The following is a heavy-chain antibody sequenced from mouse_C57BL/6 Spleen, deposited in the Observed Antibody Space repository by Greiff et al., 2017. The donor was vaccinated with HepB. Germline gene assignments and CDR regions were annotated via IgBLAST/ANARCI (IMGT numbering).Heavy chain of an antibody. CDR1: GFNIKDYY. CDR2: IDPEDGDT. J-gene: IGHJ2*01. CDR3: TTTPVGDYFDY. D-gene: IGHD1-1*01. V-gene: IGHV14-1*01. Sequence: EVQVVESGAELVRPGASVKLSCTASGFNIKDYYMHWVKQRPEQGLEWIGRIDPEDGDTEYAPKFQGKATMTADPSSNTAYLQLSSLTAEDTAVYYCTTTPVGDYFDYWGQGTTLTVSS.